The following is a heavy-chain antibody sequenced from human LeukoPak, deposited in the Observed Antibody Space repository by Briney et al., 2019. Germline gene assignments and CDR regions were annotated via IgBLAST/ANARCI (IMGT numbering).Heavy chain of an antibody. CDR3: ARDGYYDSSGYSYLGFDP. J-gene: IGHJ5*02. CDR2: IIHIFGTA. V-gene: IGHV1-69*13. Sequence: ASVKVSCKASGGTFSSYAISWVRQAPGQGLEWMGGIIHIFGTANYAQKFQGRVTITADESTSTAYMELSSLRSEDTAVYYCARDGYYDSSGYSYLGFDPWGQGTLVTVSS. CDR1: GGTFSSYA. D-gene: IGHD3-22*01.